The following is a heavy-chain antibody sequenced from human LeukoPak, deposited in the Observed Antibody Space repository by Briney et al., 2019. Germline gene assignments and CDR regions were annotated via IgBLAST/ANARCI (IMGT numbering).Heavy chain of an antibody. D-gene: IGHD1-1*01. CDR2: IYYSGST. J-gene: IGHJ3*02. CDR3: AREAEGTVAFDI. Sequence: SETLSLTCTVSGGSMSSYYWSWIRQPPGKGLEWIGYIYYSGSTNYNPSLKSRVTISVDTSKNQFSLKLSSVTAADTAVYYCAREAEGTVAFDIWGQGTMVTVSS. V-gene: IGHV4-59*01. CDR1: GGSMSSYY.